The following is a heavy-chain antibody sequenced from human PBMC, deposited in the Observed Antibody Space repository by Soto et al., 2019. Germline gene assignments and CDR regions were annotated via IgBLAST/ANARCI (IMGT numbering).Heavy chain of an antibody. CDR3: VRDDRWAFDF. CDR1: GFSFSINA. V-gene: IGHV3-48*02. D-gene: IGHD3-22*01. CDR2: ISIGSGSI. J-gene: IGHJ3*01. Sequence: EVQLVESGEGLVNPGGSGRVSFAASGFSFSINAMNWVRQAPGKGLEWVSYISIGSGSIFYADSVKGRFTISRDDAKNSLYMQMNTLRDEDTAVYYCVRDDRWAFDFWGQGTMVTVSS.